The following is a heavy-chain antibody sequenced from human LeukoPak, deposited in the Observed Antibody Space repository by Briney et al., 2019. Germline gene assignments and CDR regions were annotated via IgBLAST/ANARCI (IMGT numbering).Heavy chain of an antibody. J-gene: IGHJ4*02. CDR3: ARDPRSYTGYDFRGTDTYYFDH. CDR2: IRGCGDIT. D-gene: IGHD5-12*01. V-gene: IGHV3-23*01. CDR1: GFTFTVYA. Sequence: GGSLRLSCVASGFTFTVYAMTWVRQAPGKGLEWLSEIRGCGDITSYADSVKGRFTISRDNSKTPVYLQMNSLRAEDTATYYCARDPRSYTGYDFRGTDTYYFDHWGQGILVTVSS.